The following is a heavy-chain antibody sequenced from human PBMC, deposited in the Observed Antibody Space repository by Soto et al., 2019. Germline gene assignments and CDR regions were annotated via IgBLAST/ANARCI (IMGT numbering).Heavy chain of an antibody. CDR2: IYWNDYK. V-gene: IGHV2-5*01. J-gene: IGHJ4*02. CDR3: AHEKSGGGTEPFDY. D-gene: IGHD1-1*01. CDR1: GFSLSTSGVG. Sequence: ASGPTLVNPTQTLTLTCSVSGFSLSTSGVGVGWIRQPPGKVPQWLALIYWNDYKRYTPPLKSRLTLPKETSRDQVVHTMANLEPFDTATYFCAHEKSGGGTEPFDYWGPGILVTVSS.